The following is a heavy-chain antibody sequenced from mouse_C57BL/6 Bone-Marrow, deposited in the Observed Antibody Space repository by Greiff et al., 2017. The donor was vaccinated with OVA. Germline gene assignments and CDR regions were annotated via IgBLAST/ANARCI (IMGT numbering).Heavy chain of an antibody. D-gene: IGHD1-1*01. J-gene: IGHJ4*01. CDR3: AKRYYGSSNYYAMDY. CDR2: IWRGGST. Sequence: VKLQESGPGLVQPSQSLSITCTVSGFSLTSYGVHWVRQSPGKGLEWLGVIWRGGSTDYNAAFMSRLSITKDNSKSQVFFKMNSLQADDTAIYYCAKRYYGSSNYYAMDYWGQGTSVTVSS. CDR1: GFSLTSYG. V-gene: IGHV2-5*01.